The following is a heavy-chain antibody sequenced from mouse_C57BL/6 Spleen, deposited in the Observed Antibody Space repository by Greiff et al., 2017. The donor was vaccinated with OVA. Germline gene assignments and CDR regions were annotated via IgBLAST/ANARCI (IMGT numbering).Heavy chain of an antibody. CDR1: GYTFTSYW. D-gene: IGHD1-1*01. Sequence: QVQLRQPGAELVKPGASVKLSCKASGYTFTSYWMHWVKQRPGQGLEWIGMIHPNSGSTNYNEKFKSKATLTVDKSSSTAYMQLSSLTSEDSAVYYCARRYYEDAMDYWGQGTSVTVSS. V-gene: IGHV1-64*01. CDR3: ARRYYEDAMDY. J-gene: IGHJ4*01. CDR2: IHPNSGST.